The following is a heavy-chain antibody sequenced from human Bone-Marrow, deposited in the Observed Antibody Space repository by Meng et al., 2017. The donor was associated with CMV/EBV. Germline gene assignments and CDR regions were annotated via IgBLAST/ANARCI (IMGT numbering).Heavy chain of an antibody. V-gene: IGHV3-7*01. CDR3: ARGLGAPDY. Sequence: GGSLRLSCAASGFTFSDYYMSWIRQAPGKGLEWVANIKQDGSEKNYVDSVQGRFTISRDNAKNSLYVEMNSLRVEDTGVYYCARGLGAPDYWGQGTLVTVSS. J-gene: IGHJ4*02. D-gene: IGHD1-26*01. CDR1: GFTFSDYY. CDR2: IKQDGSEK.